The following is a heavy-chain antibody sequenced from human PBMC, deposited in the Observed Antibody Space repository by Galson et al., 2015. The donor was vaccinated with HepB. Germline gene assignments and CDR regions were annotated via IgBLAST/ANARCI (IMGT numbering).Heavy chain of an antibody. CDR1: GGSISIYY. D-gene: IGHD3-9*01. J-gene: IGHJ3*02. CDR3: AGRNFDWGTVAFDI. CDR2: IYASGRT. Sequence: ETLSLTCTVSGGSISIYYWRWIRQPAGKGLECIGRIYASGRTNYNPSRKSHVTMSVDTSENQFSLTLSSVTAADTAVYYCAGRNFDWGTVAFDIWGQGTMVTVSS. V-gene: IGHV4-4*07.